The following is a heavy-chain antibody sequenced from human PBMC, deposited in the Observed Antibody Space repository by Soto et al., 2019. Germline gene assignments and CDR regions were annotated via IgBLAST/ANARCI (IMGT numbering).Heavy chain of an antibody. CDR3: ARETHDSSGYYYFDY. CDR1: GGTFSSYA. V-gene: IGHV1-69*13. J-gene: IGHJ4*02. D-gene: IGHD3-22*01. Sequence: ASVKASCKASGGTFSSYAISWVRQATGQGIEWMGGIIPIFGTANYAQKFQGRVTITADESTSTAYMELSSLRSEDTAVYYCARETHDSSGYYYFDYWGQGTLVTVSS. CDR2: IIPIFGTA.